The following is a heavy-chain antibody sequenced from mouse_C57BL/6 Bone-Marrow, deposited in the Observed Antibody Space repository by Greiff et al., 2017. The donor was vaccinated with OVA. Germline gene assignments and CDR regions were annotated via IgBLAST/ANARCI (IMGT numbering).Heavy chain of an antibody. CDR3: AKGRSVNAMDY. CDR1: GFSLTSYG. J-gene: IGHJ4*01. V-gene: IGHV2-5*01. Sequence: VQLQQSGPGLVQPSQSLSITCTVSGFSLTSYGVHWVRQSPGKGLEWLGVIWRGGSTDYNAAFMSRLSITKDNSKSQLFSKMNSLQADGTAIYYCAKGRSVNAMDYWGQGTSVTVSS. CDR2: IWRGGST.